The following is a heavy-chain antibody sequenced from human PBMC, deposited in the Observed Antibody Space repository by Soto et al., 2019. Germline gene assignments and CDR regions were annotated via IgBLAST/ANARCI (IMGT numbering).Heavy chain of an antibody. CDR1: GYTFVSHG. CDR3: VRDASQQSAGDV. Sequence: GASVKVSCKASGYTFVSHGISWVRQAPGQVFEWMGWISADNDNENSAQKFQDRVTMTIETSTNTAYMELRNLTSDDTALYYCVRDASQQSAGDVWAKGTMVAVS. J-gene: IGHJ3*01. V-gene: IGHV1-18*01. CDR2: ISADNDNE. D-gene: IGHD6-13*01.